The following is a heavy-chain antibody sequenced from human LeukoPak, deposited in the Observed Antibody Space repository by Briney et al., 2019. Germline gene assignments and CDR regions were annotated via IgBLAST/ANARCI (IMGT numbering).Heavy chain of an antibody. V-gene: IGHV3-23*01. J-gene: IGHJ4*02. CDR3: AVNPGYSSSWTGY. CDR1: GFTFSSYA. CDR2: ISGSGGST. Sequence: PGGSLRLSCAASGFTFSSYAMSWVRQAPGKGLEWVSAISGSGGSTYYADSVKGRFTISRDNSKNTLYLQMNSLRAEDTAVYYCAVNPGYSSSWTGYWGQGTLVTVSS. D-gene: IGHD6-13*01.